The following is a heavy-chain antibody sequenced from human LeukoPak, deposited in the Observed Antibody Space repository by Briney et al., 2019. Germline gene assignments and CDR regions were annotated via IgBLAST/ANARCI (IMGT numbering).Heavy chain of an antibody. Sequence: GGSLRLSCAASGFTFSSYAMNWVRQAPGKGLEYVSAISSNGGSTYYANSVKGRFTISRDNSKNTLFLQMGSLRAEDMAVYYCARGGSIAARPIDYWGQGTLVTVSS. D-gene: IGHD6-6*01. V-gene: IGHV3-64*01. CDR2: ISSNGGST. J-gene: IGHJ4*02. CDR3: ARGGSIAARPIDY. CDR1: GFTFSSYA.